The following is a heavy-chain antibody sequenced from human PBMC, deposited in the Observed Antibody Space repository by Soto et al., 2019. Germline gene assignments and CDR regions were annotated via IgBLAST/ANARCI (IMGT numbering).Heavy chain of an antibody. Sequence: QMQLVQSGPEVKKPGTSVKVSCKASGFTFTSSAVQWVRQARGQRLEWIGWIVVGSGNTNYAQKFQERVTITRDMSTSTAYMELSRLRSEDPAVFYCGAIVAYIDYWGQGTLVTGSS. D-gene: IGHD3-22*01. CDR1: GFTFTSSA. CDR2: IVVGSGNT. J-gene: IGHJ4*02. V-gene: IGHV1-58*01. CDR3: GAIVAYIDY.